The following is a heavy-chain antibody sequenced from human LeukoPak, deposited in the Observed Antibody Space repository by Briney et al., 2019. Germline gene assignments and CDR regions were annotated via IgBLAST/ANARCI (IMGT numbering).Heavy chain of an antibody. CDR1: GFSFSNFE. J-gene: IGHJ4*02. CDR3: VRELNDLT. V-gene: IGHV3-48*03. Sequence: PGGSLRLSCVASGFSFSNFEMNWVRQDPGKGLQCVSYISSGGSSIYYADSVKGRFSISRDNAKNSVFLQMNSLRAEDTAIYYCVRELNDLTWGQGTLVTVSP. CDR2: ISSGGSSI. D-gene: IGHD3-3*01.